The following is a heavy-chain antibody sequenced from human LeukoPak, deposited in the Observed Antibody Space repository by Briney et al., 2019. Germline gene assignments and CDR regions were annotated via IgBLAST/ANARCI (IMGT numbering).Heavy chain of an antibody. CDR2: ITRSSHYL. Sequence: AGGSLRLSCAASGFTFSSYAMSWVRQAPGKGLEWVSSITRSSHYLYYADSVKGRFTISRDDAKNSLYLQLDSLRAEDTAVYYCARDYCSGLSCYATLFDYWGQGTLVTVSS. D-gene: IGHD2-15*01. V-gene: IGHV3-21*01. CDR3: ARDYCSGLSCYATLFDY. CDR1: GFTFSSYA. J-gene: IGHJ4*02.